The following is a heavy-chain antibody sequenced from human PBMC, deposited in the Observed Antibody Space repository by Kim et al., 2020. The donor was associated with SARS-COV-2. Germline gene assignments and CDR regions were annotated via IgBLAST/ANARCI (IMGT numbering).Heavy chain of an antibody. J-gene: IGHJ4*02. V-gene: IGHV3-74*01. CDR2: TT. D-gene: IGHD3-10*01. Sequence: TTKHAEPVKGRVTISRDNAENTLYLQRNSLTAEDTAVYYCARDLSGADDYWGQGTLVTVSS. CDR3: ARDLSGADDY.